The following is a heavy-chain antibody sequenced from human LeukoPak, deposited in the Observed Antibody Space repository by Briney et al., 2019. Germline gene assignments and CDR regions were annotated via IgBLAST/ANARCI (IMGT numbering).Heavy chain of an antibody. J-gene: IGHJ6*03. V-gene: IGHV3-20*04. CDR3: ARAVTTHHYYYYMDV. CDR1: GLTFDDYG. D-gene: IGHD4-11*01. Sequence: GPSLRLSCAASGLTFDDYGMSWVRQAPRKGLEWVCGINWNGGNTGYADSVKGRFTISRDNAKNYLYLQMNSLRAEDTALYYCARAVTTHHYYYYMDVWGKGTTVTVSS. CDR2: INWNGGNT.